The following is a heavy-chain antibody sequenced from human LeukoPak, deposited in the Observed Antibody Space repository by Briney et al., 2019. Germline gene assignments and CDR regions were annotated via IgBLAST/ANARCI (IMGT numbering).Heavy chain of an antibody. CDR1: GFTFSSYA. Sequence: GSLRLSCAASGFTFSSYAMHWVRQAPGKGLEWVAVISYDGSNKYYADSVKGRFTISRDNSKNTLSLQMNSLKIEDTAVYYCAKGVGGSANYYYMDVWGKGTTVTVSS. J-gene: IGHJ6*03. CDR3: AKGVGGSANYYYMDV. V-gene: IGHV3-30-3*01. D-gene: IGHD3-10*01. CDR2: ISYDGSNK.